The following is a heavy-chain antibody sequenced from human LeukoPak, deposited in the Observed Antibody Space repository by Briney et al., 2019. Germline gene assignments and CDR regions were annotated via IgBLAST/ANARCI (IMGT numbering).Heavy chain of an antibody. V-gene: IGHV4-39*07. CDR1: GGFISRNSFY. CDR3: AGGIAAAGLQFDY. Sequence: PSETLSLTCTVSGGFISRNSFYWGWIRQPPGKGLEWIGSIYYSGTTYYNPSLKSRVTISVDTSKNQFSLKLSSVTAADTAVYYCAGGIAAAGLQFDYWGQGTLVTVSS. D-gene: IGHD6-13*01. CDR2: IYYSGTT. J-gene: IGHJ4*02.